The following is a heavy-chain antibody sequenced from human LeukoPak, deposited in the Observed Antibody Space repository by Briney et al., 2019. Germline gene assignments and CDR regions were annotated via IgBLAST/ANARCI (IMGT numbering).Heavy chain of an antibody. CDR2: INPNSGGT. CDR3: ARHNGFCSSTSSACLKYYFDY. Sequence: GASVKVSCKASGYTFTGYYMHWVRQAPGQGLEWMGWINPNSGGTNYAQKFQGRVTMTRDTSISTAYMELSRLRSDDTAVYYCARHNGFCSSTSSACLKYYFDYWGQGTLVTVSS. D-gene: IGHD2-2*01. V-gene: IGHV1-2*02. CDR1: GYTFTGYY. J-gene: IGHJ4*02.